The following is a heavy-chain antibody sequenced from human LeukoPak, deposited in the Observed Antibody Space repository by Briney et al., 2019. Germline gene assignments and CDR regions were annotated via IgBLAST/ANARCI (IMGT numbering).Heavy chain of an antibody. CDR1: GLSFSNYG. Sequence: GWSLRLSCAASGLSFSNYGMHWVRQAPGKGLEWVAVISYDESNKYYGDSVKGRFTISRDNSKNTLYLQMNSLRAEDTAVYYCAKSYYYHSGSFDYWGQGTLVTVSS. CDR3: AKSYYYHSGSFDY. D-gene: IGHD3-10*01. J-gene: IGHJ4*02. V-gene: IGHV3-30*18. CDR2: ISYDESNK.